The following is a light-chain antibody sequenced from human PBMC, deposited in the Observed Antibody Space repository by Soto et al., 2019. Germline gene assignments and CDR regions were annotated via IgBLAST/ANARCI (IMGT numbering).Light chain of an antibody. CDR3: QSYDSSLSAVV. CDR2: DNS. CDR1: SSNFGAGYN. Sequence: QSALTQPPSVSGAPGQRVTISCTGSSSNFGAGYNVHWYQQLPGTAPKLLIFDNSNRPSAVPARFSGSRSGASASLAITGLQAGDEADYYCQSYDSSLSAVVFGGGTKVTVL. J-gene: IGLJ2*01. V-gene: IGLV1-40*01.